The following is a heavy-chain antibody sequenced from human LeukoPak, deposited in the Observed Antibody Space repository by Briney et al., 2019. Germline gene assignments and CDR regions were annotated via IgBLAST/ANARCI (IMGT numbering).Heavy chain of an antibody. CDR2: IWYDGSNK. D-gene: IGHD1-26*01. CDR1: GFTFSSYG. V-gene: IGHV3-33*06. Sequence: GGSLRLSCAASGFTFSSYGMHWVRQAPGKGLEWVAVIWYDGSNKYYADSVKGRFTISRDNSKNTLYLQMNSLRAEDTAVYYCAKEWGLSGSYYPLDYWGQGTLVTVSS. J-gene: IGHJ4*02. CDR3: AKEWGLSGSYYPLDY.